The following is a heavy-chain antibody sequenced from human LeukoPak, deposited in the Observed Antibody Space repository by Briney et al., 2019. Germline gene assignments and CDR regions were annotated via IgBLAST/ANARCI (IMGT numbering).Heavy chain of an antibody. D-gene: IGHD2-15*01. CDR3: VKDNLGSGDY. V-gene: IGHV3-64D*06. J-gene: IGHJ4*02. Sequence: SGGSLRLSCSASGFTFSSYAMHWVRQAPGKGLEYVSSITNNGDITYQADSVRGRFTISRDNSKNTLYLQMSSLRAEDTAVYYCVKDNLGSGDYWGQGTLVSVSS. CDR1: GFTFSSYA. CDR2: ITNNGDIT.